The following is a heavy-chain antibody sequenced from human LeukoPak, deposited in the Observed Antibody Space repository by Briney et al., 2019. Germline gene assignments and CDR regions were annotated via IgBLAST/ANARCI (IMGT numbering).Heavy chain of an antibody. CDR3: PRDNGYDSSGYYY. CDR1: GFTVSSNY. D-gene: IGHD3-22*01. Sequence: GGSLRLSCAASGFTVSSNYMSWVRQAPGKGLEWVSVIYSGGSTYYADSVKGRFTISRDNSKNTLYLQMNSLRAEDTAVYYCPRDNGYDSSGYYYWGQGTLVTVSS. V-gene: IGHV3-53*01. J-gene: IGHJ4*02. CDR2: IYSGGST.